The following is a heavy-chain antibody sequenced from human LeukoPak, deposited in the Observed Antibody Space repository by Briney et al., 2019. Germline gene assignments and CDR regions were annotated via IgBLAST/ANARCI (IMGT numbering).Heavy chain of an antibody. V-gene: IGHV3-30-3*01. J-gene: IGHJ4*02. D-gene: IGHD3-9*01. Sequence: GGSLRLSCGASGFIFSSHAMHWVRQAPGKGLEWVAVIQYDGSEKRYADSVKGRFTVSRDNSKNTLYLQMDSLTAEDTAVYHCAKDLTGAYCSDYWGQGTLVTVSS. CDR2: IQYDGSEK. CDR1: GFIFSSHA. CDR3: AKDLTGAYCSDY.